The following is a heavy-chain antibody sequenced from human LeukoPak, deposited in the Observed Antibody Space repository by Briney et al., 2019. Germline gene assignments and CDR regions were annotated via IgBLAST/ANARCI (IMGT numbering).Heavy chain of an antibody. D-gene: IGHD1-26*01. V-gene: IGHV3-11*05. J-gene: IGHJ2*01. CDR3: ARVVPPNWYFDL. CDR1: GFTVSRNY. CDR2: ISSSSSYT. Sequence: PGGSLRLSCAASGFTVSRNYMSWVRQAPGKGLEWVSYISSSSSYTNYADSVKGRFTISRDNAKNSLYLQMNSLRAEDTAVYYCARVVPPNWYFDLWGRGTLVTVSS.